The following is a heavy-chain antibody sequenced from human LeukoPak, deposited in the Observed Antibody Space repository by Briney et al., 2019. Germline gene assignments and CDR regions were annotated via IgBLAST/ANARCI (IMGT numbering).Heavy chain of an antibody. V-gene: IGHV4-61*01. D-gene: IGHD3-16*02. CDR2: IYYSGST. CDR3: ARGFFGGLIVDDAF. J-gene: IGHJ3*01. Sequence: SETLSLTCTVSGGSVSSGSYYWSWIRQPPGKELEWIGYIYYSGSTNYNPSLKSRVTISVDTSKNQFSLKLSSVTAADTAVYYCARGFFGGLIVDDAFWGQGTMVTVSS. CDR1: GGSVSSGSYY.